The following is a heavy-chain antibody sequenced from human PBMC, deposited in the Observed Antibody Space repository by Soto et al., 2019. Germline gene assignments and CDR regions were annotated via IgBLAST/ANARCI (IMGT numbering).Heavy chain of an antibody. CDR2: IYPGDSDT. J-gene: IGHJ4*02. CDR3: ARLTYYDILTGSYYFDY. D-gene: IGHD3-9*01. Sequence: GESLKISCKGSGYSFTSYWIGWVRQMPGKGLEWMGIIYPGDSDTRYSPSFQGQVTISADKSISTAYLQWSSLKASDTAMYYCARLTYYDILTGSYYFDYWGQGTLVTVSS. CDR1: GYSFTSYW. V-gene: IGHV5-51*01.